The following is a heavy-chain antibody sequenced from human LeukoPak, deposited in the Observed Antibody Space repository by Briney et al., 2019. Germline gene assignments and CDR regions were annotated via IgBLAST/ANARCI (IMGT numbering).Heavy chain of an antibody. CDR1: GGSINNDF. CDR3: ARNFRGGSTYLDY. CDR2: IYSGGTT. V-gene: IGHV4-4*07. Sequence: PSETLSLTCTVSGGSINNDFWTWIRQPAGKGLEWIGRIYSGGTTNYNPSLKSRVSMSVDTSKNQFSLKLSSVTAADTAVYYCARNFRGGSTYLDYWGQGITVTVSS. D-gene: IGHD2/OR15-2a*01. J-gene: IGHJ4*02.